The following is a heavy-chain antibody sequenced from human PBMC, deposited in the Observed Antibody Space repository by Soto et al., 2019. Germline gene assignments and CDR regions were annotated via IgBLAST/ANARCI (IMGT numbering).Heavy chain of an antibody. J-gene: IGHJ4*02. CDR1: GGSISSGGYY. CDR2: IYYSGST. Sequence: PSETLSLTCTVSGGSISSGGYYWSWIRQHPGKGLEWIGYIYYSGSTYYNPSLKSRVTISVDTSKNQFSLKLSSVTAADTAVYYCARAEDSSGYSMDVKGGFDYWGQGTLVTV. V-gene: IGHV4-31*03. D-gene: IGHD3-22*01. CDR3: ARAEDSSGYSMDVKGGFDY.